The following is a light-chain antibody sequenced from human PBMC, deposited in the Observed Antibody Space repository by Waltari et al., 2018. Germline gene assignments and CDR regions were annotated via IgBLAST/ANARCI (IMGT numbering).Light chain of an antibody. CDR1: QSVSSY. V-gene: IGKV3-11*01. J-gene: IGKJ3*01. Sequence: DIVLTQSPATLSLSPGERATLSCSASQSVSSYLAWYQQKPGQAPRLLIYDASNRATGIPARFSGSGSGTDFTLTISSLEPEDFAVYYCQQRSNWPLFTFGPGTKVDIK. CDR3: QQRSNWPLFT. CDR2: DAS.